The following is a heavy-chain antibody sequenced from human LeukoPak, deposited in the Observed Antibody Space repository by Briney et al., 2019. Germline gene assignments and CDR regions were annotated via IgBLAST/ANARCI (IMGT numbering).Heavy chain of an antibody. V-gene: IGHV1-69*01. CDR3: ARAVALLYDY. D-gene: IGHD6-19*01. CDR1: GGTFSSYA. CDR2: IIPIFGTA. Sequence: SVKVSCKASGGTFSSYAISWVRQAPGQGLEWMGGIIPIFGTANYAQKFQGRVTITADESTSTAYMELSSLRSDDTAVYYCARAVALLYDYWGQGTLVTVSS. J-gene: IGHJ4*02.